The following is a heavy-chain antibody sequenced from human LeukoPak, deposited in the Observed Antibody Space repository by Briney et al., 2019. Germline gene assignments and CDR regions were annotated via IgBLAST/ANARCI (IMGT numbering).Heavy chain of an antibody. V-gene: IGHV1-18*01. CDR1: VYRFTIYG. CDR2: INAYNGNT. D-gene: IGHD2-15*01. CDR3: AREGYCSGGTCYSTMNWFDP. Sequence: PSVTVSCTASVYRFTIYGITWVRQAAGQGLEWMGWINAYNGNTNYAKKLQGRVTLTTDTSTSTAYMGRRSLRSDDTAVYYCAREGYCSGGTCYSTMNWFDPWGQGTLVTVSS. J-gene: IGHJ5*02.